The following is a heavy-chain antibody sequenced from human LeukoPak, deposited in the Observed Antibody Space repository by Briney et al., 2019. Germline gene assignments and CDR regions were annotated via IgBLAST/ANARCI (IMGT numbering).Heavy chain of an antibody. CDR1: GFTFSSYA. J-gene: IGHJ4*02. V-gene: IGHV3-30*04. D-gene: IGHD3-16*02. CDR3: ARERSIMITFGGVIVLDY. Sequence: GRSLRLSCAASGFTFSSYAMHWVRQAPGKGLEWVAVISYDGSNKYYADSVKGRFTISRDNSKNTLYLQMNSLRAEDTAVYYCARERSIMITFGGVIVLDYWGQGTLVTVSS. CDR2: ISYDGSNK.